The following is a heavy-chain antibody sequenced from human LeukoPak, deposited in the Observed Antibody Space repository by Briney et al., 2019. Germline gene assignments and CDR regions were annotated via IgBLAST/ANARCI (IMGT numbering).Heavy chain of an antibody. CDR3: AGLWGASGYGDT. J-gene: IGHJ4*02. V-gene: IGHV4-59*04. D-gene: IGHD5-12*01. CDR2: IYHSGST. Sequence: SETLSLTCTVSGGSISSYYWSWIRQPPGKGLEWIGYIYHSGSTYYNPSLKSRVTISVDRSKNQFSLKLSSVTAADTAVYYCAGLWGASGYGDTWGQGTLVTVSS. CDR1: GGSISSYY.